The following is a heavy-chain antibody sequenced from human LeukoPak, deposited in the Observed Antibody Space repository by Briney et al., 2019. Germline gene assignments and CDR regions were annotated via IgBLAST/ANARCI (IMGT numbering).Heavy chain of an antibody. CDR2: TYYRSKWYD. J-gene: IGHJ3*02. Sequence: SQTLSLTCAISGDSVSSNSTAWNWIRQSPSRGLEWLGRTYYRSKWYDDYTVSVKSRITFNPDTSKNQFSLHLNSVTPEDTAVYYCARKRLSADSFDIWGQGTMVTVSS. CDR3: ARKRLSADSFDI. CDR1: GDSVSSNSTA. V-gene: IGHV6-1*01. D-gene: IGHD4/OR15-4a*01.